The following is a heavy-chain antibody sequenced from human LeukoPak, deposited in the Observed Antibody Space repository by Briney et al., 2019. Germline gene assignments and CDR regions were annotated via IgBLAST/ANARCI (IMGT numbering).Heavy chain of an antibody. CDR2: ISSSGSTI. D-gene: IGHD3-10*01. J-gene: IGHJ3*02. V-gene: IGHV3-48*03. Sequence: QTRGSLRLSCAASGFTFSSYEMNWVRQAPGKGLEWVSYISSSGSTIYYADSVKGRFTISRDNAKNSLYLQMNSLRAEDTAVYYCASPPYYSIWGQGTMVTVSS. CDR1: GFTFSSYE. CDR3: ASPPYYSI.